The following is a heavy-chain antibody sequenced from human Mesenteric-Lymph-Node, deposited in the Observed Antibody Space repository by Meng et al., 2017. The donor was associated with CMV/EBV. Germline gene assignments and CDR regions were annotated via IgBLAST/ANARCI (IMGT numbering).Heavy chain of an antibody. CDR2: IKSKTDGGTT. V-gene: IGHV3-15*01. D-gene: IGHD2-2*02. CDR1: GFTFSDYP. Sequence: GGSLRLSCAASGFTFSDYPMSWVRQAPGKGLEWVGRIKSKTDGGTTDYAAPVKGRFTISRDDSKNTLYLQMNSLKTEDTAVYYCTTVGVVPAAISMDVWGQGTTVTVSS. CDR3: TTVGVVPAAISMDV. J-gene: IGHJ6*02.